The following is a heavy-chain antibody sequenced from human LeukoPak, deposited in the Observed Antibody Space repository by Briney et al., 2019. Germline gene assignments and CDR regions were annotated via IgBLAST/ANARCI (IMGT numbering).Heavy chain of an antibody. CDR2: IYYSGST. CDR3: ARSRHRSALYN. V-gene: IGHV4-59*12. Sequence: SETLSLTCTVSGGSISSYYWSWIRQPPGKGLEWIGYIYYSGSTNYNPSLKSRVTISVDTSKNQFSLKLSSVTAADTAVYYCARSRHRSALYNWGQGTLVTVSS. J-gene: IGHJ4*02. D-gene: IGHD2-2*02. CDR1: GGSISSYY.